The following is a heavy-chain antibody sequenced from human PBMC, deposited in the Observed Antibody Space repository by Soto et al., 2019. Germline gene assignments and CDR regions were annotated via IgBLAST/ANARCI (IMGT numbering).Heavy chain of an antibody. V-gene: IGHV4-4*07. CDR2: IYATGTT. CDR1: GASISGFY. D-gene: IGHD1-1*01. J-gene: IGHJ5*02. CDR3: VRDGTKTLRDWFDP. Sequence: SSETLSLTCTVSGASISGFYWSWIRKSAGKGLEWIGRIYATGTTDYNPSLKSRVMMSVDTSKKQFSLKLRSVTAADTAVYYCVRDGTKTLRDWFDPWGQGISVTVSS.